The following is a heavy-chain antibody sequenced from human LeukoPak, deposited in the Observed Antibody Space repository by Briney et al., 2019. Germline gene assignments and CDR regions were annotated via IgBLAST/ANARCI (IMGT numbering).Heavy chain of an antibody. CDR3: AKHRAAGLPDDAFDI. D-gene: IGHD6-13*01. CDR1: GVSISSSNW. V-gene: IGHV4-4*02. Sequence: SETLTLTCAVSGVSISSSNWWSWVRQPPGKGLEGIGEISHSGCTNYNPSVKSRFTISVDKSKNQFSLKLSSVSAADTAVYYCAKHRAAGLPDDAFDIWGQGTMVTVSS. CDR2: ISHSGCT. J-gene: IGHJ3*02.